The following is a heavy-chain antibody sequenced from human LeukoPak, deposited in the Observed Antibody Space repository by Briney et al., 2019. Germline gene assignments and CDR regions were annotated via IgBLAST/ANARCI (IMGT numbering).Heavy chain of an antibody. Sequence: SETLSLTCTVSGGSISSSSYYWGCIRQPPGKGLEWIGSIYYSGSTYYNPSLKSRVTISVDTSKNQFSLKLSSVTAADTAVYYCARHDTTMKGAFDIWGQGTMVTVSS. CDR1: GGSISSSSYY. CDR2: IYYSGST. V-gene: IGHV4-39*01. J-gene: IGHJ3*02. CDR3: ARHDTTMKGAFDI. D-gene: IGHD3-22*01.